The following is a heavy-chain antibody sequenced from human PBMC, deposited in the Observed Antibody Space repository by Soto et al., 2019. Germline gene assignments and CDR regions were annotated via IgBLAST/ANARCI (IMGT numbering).Heavy chain of an antibody. V-gene: IGHV4-31*03. CDR1: GDSIGGVGY. Sequence: SETLSLTCTVSGDSIGGVGYWSWIRQFPGRGLEWIGCISSSGSTYYNPALNNRISLSLDTSQNQFSLKLLSVTAAVTAIYYCARSGVTGIVIPSHWFDPWGQGTLVTVSS. CDR3: ARSGVTGIVIPSHWFDP. CDR2: ISSSGST. D-gene: IGHD2-21*02. J-gene: IGHJ5*02.